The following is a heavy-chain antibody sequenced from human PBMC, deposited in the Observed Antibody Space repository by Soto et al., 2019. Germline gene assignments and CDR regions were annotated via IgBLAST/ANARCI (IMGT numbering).Heavy chain of an antibody. D-gene: IGHD2-2*01. CDR2: INHSGST. CDR3: ARVPLGYCSSTSCYPSRYYYYGMDV. Sequence: QVQLQQWGAGLLKPSETLSLTCAVYGGSFSGYYWSWIRQPPGKGLEWIGEINHSGSTNYNPSLKSRVTISVDTSKNQFSLKLSSVTAADTAVYYCARVPLGYCSSTSCYPSRYYYYGMDVWGQGTTVTVSS. CDR1: GGSFSGYY. V-gene: IGHV4-34*01. J-gene: IGHJ6*02.